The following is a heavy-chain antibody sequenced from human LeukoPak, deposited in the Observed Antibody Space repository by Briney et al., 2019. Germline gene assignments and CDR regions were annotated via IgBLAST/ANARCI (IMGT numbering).Heavy chain of an antibody. CDR2: IKQDGSEK. D-gene: IGHD6-13*01. CDR3: ARDSAGNDY. J-gene: IGHJ4*02. CDR1: GFPFSTYW. V-gene: IGHV3-7*01. Sequence: GGSLSLSCAASGFPFSTYWMSWVRQAPGKGLEWVANIKQDGSEKYYVDSVKGRFTISRDNAKNSLYLQMTSLRAEDTVMYYCARDSAGNDYWGQGTLVTVSS.